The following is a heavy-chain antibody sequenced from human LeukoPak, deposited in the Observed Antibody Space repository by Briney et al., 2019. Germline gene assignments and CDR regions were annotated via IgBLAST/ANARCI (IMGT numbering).Heavy chain of an antibody. CDR2: IYHREST. CDR3: ARENGESHLLSSRAFDY. CDR1: GGSISSGGYS. V-gene: IGHV4-30-2*01. Sequence: SSETLSLTCAVSGGSISSGGYSWSWIRQPPGKGLEWLGYIYHRESTYYNPSLKSRLTISVDRSKNQLSLKLSSVTAADTAVFYCARENGESHLLSSRAFDYWGQGTLVTVSS. D-gene: IGHD3-10*02. J-gene: IGHJ4*02.